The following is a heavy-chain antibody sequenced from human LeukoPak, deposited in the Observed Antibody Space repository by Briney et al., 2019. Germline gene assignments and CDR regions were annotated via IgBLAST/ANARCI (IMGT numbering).Heavy chain of an antibody. CDR3: AKAASGSSYNYFDY. Sequence: GGSLRLSCAASGITISSYGMHWVRQAPGKGLDWVAVISYDGNYKYYADSVKGRFNISKDISKNTLYLEMNSLRTEDTAVYYCAKAASGSSYNYFDYWGPGTLVTVSS. D-gene: IGHD3-10*01. CDR1: GITISSYG. J-gene: IGHJ4*01. V-gene: IGHV3-30*18. CDR2: ISYDGNYK.